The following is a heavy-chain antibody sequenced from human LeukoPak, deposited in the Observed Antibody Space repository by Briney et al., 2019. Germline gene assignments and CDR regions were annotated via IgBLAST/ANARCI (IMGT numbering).Heavy chain of an antibody. D-gene: IGHD3-16*01. CDR1: GFTFSSYG. Sequence: GGSLRLSCAASGFTFSSYGMHWVRQATGKGLEWVSAIGTAGDTYYPGSVKGRFTISRENAKNSLYLQMNSLRAEDTAVYYCARVIKDFGEIDYWGQGTLVTVSS. J-gene: IGHJ4*02. CDR2: IGTAGDT. V-gene: IGHV3-13*01. CDR3: ARVIKDFGEIDY.